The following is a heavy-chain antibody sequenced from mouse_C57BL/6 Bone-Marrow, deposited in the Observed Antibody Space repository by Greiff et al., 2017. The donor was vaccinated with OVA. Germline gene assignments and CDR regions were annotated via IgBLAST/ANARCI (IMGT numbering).Heavy chain of an antibody. Sequence: VQLQQSGAELVRPGASVKLSCTASGFNIKDYYMHWVKQRPEQGLEWIGRIDPEDGDTEYAPKFQGKDTMTADTSSNTAYLQPSSLTSEDTAVYYCTTFYYYRYAMDYWGQGPSVTVSS. D-gene: IGHD1-1*01. CDR2: IDPEDGDT. CDR1: GFNIKDYY. J-gene: IGHJ4*01. CDR3: TTFYYYRYAMDY. V-gene: IGHV14-1*01.